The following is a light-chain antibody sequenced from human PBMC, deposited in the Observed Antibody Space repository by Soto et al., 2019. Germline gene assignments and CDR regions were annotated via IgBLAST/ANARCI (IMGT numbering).Light chain of an antibody. CDR1: LTVSRN. Sequence: ESVMTQSPGTLSVAPGERATLSCRASLTVSRNLAWYQQKPGQAPRLLIYGASTRATGIPDRWSGSGAGTEFSLTISSLQTEDYAIYYWQQHMNCGPWTFGQGTRVEIK. J-gene: IGKJ1*01. CDR2: GAS. V-gene: IGKV3-15*01. CDR3: QQHMNCGPWT.